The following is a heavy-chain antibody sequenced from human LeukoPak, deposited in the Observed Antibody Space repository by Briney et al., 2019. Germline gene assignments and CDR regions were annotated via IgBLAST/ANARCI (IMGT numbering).Heavy chain of an antibody. CDR2: INHSGST. Sequence: TSETPSLTCAVYGGSFSGYYWSWIRQPPGKGLEWIGEINHSGSTNYNPSLKSRVTISVDTSKNQFSLKLSSVTAADTAVYYCARGGVGGIAAAGFDYWGQGTLVTVSS. CDR3: ARGGVGGIAAAGFDY. D-gene: IGHD6-13*01. J-gene: IGHJ4*02. V-gene: IGHV4-34*01. CDR1: GGSFSGYY.